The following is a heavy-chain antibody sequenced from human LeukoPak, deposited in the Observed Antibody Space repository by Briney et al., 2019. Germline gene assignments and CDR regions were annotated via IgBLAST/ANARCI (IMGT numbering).Heavy chain of an antibody. J-gene: IGHJ6*02. CDR2: INHNGNVN. D-gene: IGHD3-16*01. Sequence: GGSLRLSCAASGFTFSSYWMNWARQAPGKGLEWVASINHNGNVNYYVDSVKGRFTISRDNAKNSPYLQMSNLRAEDTAVYFCARGGGLDVWGQGATVTVSS. V-gene: IGHV3-7*03. CDR3: ARGGGLDV. CDR1: GFTFSSYW.